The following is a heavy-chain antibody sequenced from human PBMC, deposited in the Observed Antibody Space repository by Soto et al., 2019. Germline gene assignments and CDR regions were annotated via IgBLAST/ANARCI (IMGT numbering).Heavy chain of an antibody. Sequence: SETLSLTCTVSGGSISSYYWSWIRQPPGKGLEWIGYIYYSGSTNYNPSLKSRVTISVDTSKNQFSLKLSSVTAADTAVYYCARLRSRAWGGVGVAPDSHFDYWGQGTLVTVSS. CDR3: ARLRSRAWGGVGVAPDSHFDY. D-gene: IGHD2-15*01. V-gene: IGHV4-59*01. CDR2: IYYSGST. CDR1: GGSISSYY. J-gene: IGHJ4*02.